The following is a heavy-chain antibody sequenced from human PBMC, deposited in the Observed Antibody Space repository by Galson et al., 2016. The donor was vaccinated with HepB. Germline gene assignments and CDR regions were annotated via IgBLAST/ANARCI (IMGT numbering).Heavy chain of an antibody. CDR2: ISAYNGNT. Sequence: SVKVSCKASGYTFTNYSINWVRQAPGQGLEWMGWISAYNGNTNYAQKLQGRVTMTTGTSTSTAYMELRSLRSDDTAVYYCARAIPTTIHAFDIWGQGTMVTVSS. CDR1: GYTFTNYS. D-gene: IGHD3-9*01. CDR3: ARAIPTTIHAFDI. J-gene: IGHJ3*02. V-gene: IGHV1-18*01.